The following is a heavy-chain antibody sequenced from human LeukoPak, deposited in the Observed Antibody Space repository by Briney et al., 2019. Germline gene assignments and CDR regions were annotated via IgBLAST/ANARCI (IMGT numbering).Heavy chain of an antibody. J-gene: IGHJ3*02. CDR1: GSTFSSYG. Sequence: GGSLRLSCAASGSTFSSYGMHWVRQAPGKGLEWVAVISYDGSNKYYADSVKGRFTISRDNSKNTLYLQMNSLRAEDTAVYYCANKNYGGNSDDAFDIWGQGTMVTVSS. D-gene: IGHD4-23*01. CDR2: ISYDGSNK. CDR3: ANKNYGGNSDDAFDI. V-gene: IGHV3-30*18.